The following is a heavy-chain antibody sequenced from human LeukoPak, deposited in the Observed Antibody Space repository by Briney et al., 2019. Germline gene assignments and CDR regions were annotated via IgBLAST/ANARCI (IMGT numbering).Heavy chain of an antibody. CDR1: GGSISSYY. J-gene: IGHJ4*02. CDR2: IYYSEST. CDR3: GGGGVYGSGGYYFDY. D-gene: IGHD3-10*01. V-gene: IGHV4-59*01. Sequence: SETLSLTCTVSGGSISSYYWSWIRQPPGKGLEWIGYIYYSESTNYNPSLKSRVTISVDTSKNQFSLKLSSVTAADTAVYYCGGGGVYGSGGYYFDYWGQGTLVTVSS.